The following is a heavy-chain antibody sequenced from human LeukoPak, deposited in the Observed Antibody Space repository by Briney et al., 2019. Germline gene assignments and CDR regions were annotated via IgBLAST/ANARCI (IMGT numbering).Heavy chain of an antibody. V-gene: IGHV3-23*01. CDR3: AKNGRDDHDKYFFDF. CDR2: ISGSGVGT. Sequence: AGSLRLSCAGSGFIFRNYAMSWVRQAPGMGLEWVSAISGSGVGTNYADSVKGRFIISRDNSKNTLYLQMNSLRAEDTAVYYCAKNGRDDHDKYFFDFWGQGTQVTVSS. CDR1: GFIFRNYA. D-gene: IGHD3-9*01. J-gene: IGHJ4*02.